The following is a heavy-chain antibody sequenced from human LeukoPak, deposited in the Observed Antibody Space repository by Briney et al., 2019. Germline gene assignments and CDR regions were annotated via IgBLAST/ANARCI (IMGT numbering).Heavy chain of an antibody. CDR2: FNPNSGGT. CDR3: ARDWSTMIVVVPPAFDY. Sequence: GASVKVSCKASGGTFSSYAISWVRQAPGQGLGWMGWFNPNSGGTNYAQKFQGRVTMTRDTSISTAYMELSRLRSDDTAVYYCARDWSTMIVVVPPAFDYWGQGTLVTVSS. V-gene: IGHV1-2*02. J-gene: IGHJ4*02. D-gene: IGHD3-22*01. CDR1: GGTFSSYA.